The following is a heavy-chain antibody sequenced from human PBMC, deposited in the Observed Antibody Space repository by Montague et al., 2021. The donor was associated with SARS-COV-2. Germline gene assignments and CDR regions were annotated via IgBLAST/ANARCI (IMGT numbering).Heavy chain of an antibody. D-gene: IGHD4-17*01. CDR3: VRDTGSAQAGFDA. CDR2: TNYRSKWTG. CDR1: GDSVWSNTAA. Sequence: CAIFGDSVWSNTAAWNWIRQSPSGGLEWLGRTNYRSKWTGDYATSVEGRISIDPDTSKNQFFLHLRSVTPEDTGVYYCVRDTGSAQAGFDAWGQGTLVTVSS. J-gene: IGHJ4*02. V-gene: IGHV6-1*01.